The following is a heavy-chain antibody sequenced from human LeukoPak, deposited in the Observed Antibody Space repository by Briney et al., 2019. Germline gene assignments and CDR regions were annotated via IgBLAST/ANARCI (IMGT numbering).Heavy chain of an antibody. CDR3: ASGGCSGTTCSFRH. D-gene: IGHD2-2*01. CDR2: VSFDGDNE. Sequence: GGSLRLSCAAYGVTFSSFGMYWVRQAPGKGLEWVAAVSFDGDNEDYGDSVKGRFTISRDNSKNTLYLQMNSLRAEDTAVYYSASGGCSGTTCSFRHWGQGTLVTVSS. V-gene: IGHV3-30*04. J-gene: IGHJ1*01. CDR1: GVTFSSFG.